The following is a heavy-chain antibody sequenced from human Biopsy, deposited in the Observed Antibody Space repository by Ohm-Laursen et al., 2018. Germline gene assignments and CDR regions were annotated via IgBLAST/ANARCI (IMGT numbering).Heavy chain of an antibody. J-gene: IGHJ4*02. D-gene: IGHD3-16*01. CDR2: VSTYNGNT. V-gene: IGHV1-18*01. Sequence: ASSVKVSCNGSGYIFTSFGASGVRQAPGHGLEWMGWVSTYNGNTEYEQKFQGRVTMTTDTSANTAYMELRSLRSDDTAVYFCARVREGGLLDYWGQGILVTVSS. CDR3: ARVREGGLLDY. CDR1: GYIFTSFG.